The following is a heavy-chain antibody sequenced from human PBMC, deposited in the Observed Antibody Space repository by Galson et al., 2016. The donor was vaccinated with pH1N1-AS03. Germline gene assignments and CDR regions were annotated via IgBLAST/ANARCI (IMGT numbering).Heavy chain of an antibody. CDR3: ARLTLSSGWPCDY. J-gene: IGHJ4*01. V-gene: IGHV5-51*01. D-gene: IGHD6-19*01. Sequence: QSGAEVKKPGESLKISCQGSGYSFTNYWIGWVRQMPGKGLEWMGIIYLEDSDTRYSPSFQGQVTISADKSISTAYLQWSSLKASATAMYYCARLTLSSGWPCDYWGQGTLVTVSS. CDR1: GYSFTNYW. CDR2: IYLEDSDT.